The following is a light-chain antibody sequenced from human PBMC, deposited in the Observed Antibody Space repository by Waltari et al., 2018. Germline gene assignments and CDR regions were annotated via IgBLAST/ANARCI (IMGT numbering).Light chain of an antibody. Sequence: EMVMTQSPATLSVSPGERATLSCRASQSVGSNVAWYQQKPGQAPRLLIYGASPRATVIPARFSGSGSGTEFTLTISSLQSEDFAVYYCQHYNIWPPGYTFGQGTKLEIK. CDR2: GAS. CDR3: QHYNIWPPGYT. J-gene: IGKJ2*01. V-gene: IGKV3-15*01. CDR1: QSVGSN.